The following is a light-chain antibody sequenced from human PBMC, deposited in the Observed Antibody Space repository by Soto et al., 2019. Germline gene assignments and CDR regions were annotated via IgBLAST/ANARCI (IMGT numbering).Light chain of an antibody. J-gene: IGLJ1*01. Sequence: QSALTQPASVSGSPGQSVTISCTGTINDVGSYNLVSWYQQHPGKAPKLMISEDSKRPSGVSTRFSGSKSGITASLTIPGLRAEDEADYYCCSYAGSSTYVFGTGTKSPS. V-gene: IGLV2-23*01. CDR2: EDS. CDR1: INDVGSYNL. CDR3: CSYAGSSTYV.